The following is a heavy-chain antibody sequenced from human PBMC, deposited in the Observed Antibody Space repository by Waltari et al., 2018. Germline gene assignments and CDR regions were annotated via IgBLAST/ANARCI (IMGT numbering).Heavy chain of an antibody. CDR1: GFTFSSYE. Sequence: EVQLVESGGGLVQPGGSLRLSCAASGFTFSSYEMNWVRQAPGKGLDWVSYISSSGSTIYYADSVKGRFTISRDNAKNSLYLQMNSLRAEDTAVYYCAGAGLYYYDSTWGQGTLVTVSS. D-gene: IGHD3-22*01. V-gene: IGHV3-48*03. J-gene: IGHJ5*01. CDR2: ISSSGSTI. CDR3: AGAGLYYYDST.